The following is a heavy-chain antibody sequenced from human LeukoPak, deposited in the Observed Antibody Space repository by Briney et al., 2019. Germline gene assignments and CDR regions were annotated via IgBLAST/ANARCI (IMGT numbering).Heavy chain of an antibody. CDR3: TRDRLLDFSGSGNPTYFDY. Sequence: GASVKVSCKASGYTFTSYGLSWVRQAPGQGLEWMGWISAYNANTNYAPRLQGRVTMTTDTFTSTAYMELRSLRSDDTAVYYCTRDRLLDFSGSGNPTYFDYWGQGTLVTVSS. CDR2: ISAYNANT. J-gene: IGHJ4*02. CDR1: GYTFTSYG. V-gene: IGHV1-18*01. D-gene: IGHD3-10*01.